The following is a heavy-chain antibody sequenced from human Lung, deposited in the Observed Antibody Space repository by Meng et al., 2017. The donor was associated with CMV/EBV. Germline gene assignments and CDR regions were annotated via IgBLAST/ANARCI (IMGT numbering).Heavy chain of an antibody. Sequence: GGSLRLXXAAPGFSFSSYWMHWVRQVPGKGLVWVPRIDRDGNRKTYADSVKGRFTISRDNAKNPLYLQMNSLRAEDTAVYYCARGSPHWNYPPDYYGMDVWGQGTXVTVSS. CDR2: IDRDGNRK. V-gene: IGHV3-74*01. CDR3: ARGSPHWNYPPDYYGMDV. J-gene: IGHJ6*02. CDR1: GFSFSSYW. D-gene: IGHD1-7*01.